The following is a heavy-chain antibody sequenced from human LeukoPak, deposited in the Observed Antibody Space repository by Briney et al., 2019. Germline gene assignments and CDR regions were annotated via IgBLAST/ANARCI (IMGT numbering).Heavy chain of an antibody. CDR2: INHSGST. J-gene: IGHJ5*02. CDR1: GRSFSGYY. CDR3: ARARFFIVGATNWFDP. Sequence: SETLSLTCAVDGRSFSGYYWSLIRQPPGKGLEWIGEINHSGSTNYNPSLKSRVTISVDTSKNQFSLKLSSVTAADTAVYYCARARFFIVGATNWFDPWGQGTLVTVSS. V-gene: IGHV4-34*01. D-gene: IGHD1-26*01.